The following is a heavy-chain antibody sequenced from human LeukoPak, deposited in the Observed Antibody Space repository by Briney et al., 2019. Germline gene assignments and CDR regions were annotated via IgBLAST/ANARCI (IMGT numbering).Heavy chain of an antibody. Sequence: SETLSLTCTVSGGSISSSSYYWGWIRQPPGKGLEWIGSIYYSGSTYYNPSLKSRVTISVDRSKNQFSLKLSSVTAADTAVYYCARRRSSSWYYFDYWGQGTLVTVSS. CDR1: GGSISSSSYY. CDR3: ARRRSSSWYYFDY. CDR2: IYYSGST. V-gene: IGHV4-39*07. J-gene: IGHJ4*02. D-gene: IGHD6-13*01.